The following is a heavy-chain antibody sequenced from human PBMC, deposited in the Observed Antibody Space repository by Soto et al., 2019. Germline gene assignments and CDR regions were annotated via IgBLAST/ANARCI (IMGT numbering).Heavy chain of an antibody. J-gene: IGHJ4*02. V-gene: IGHV1-18*01. Sequence: QVQLVQSGPEVKKPGASVKVSCKTSGYTFTSYGISWVRQAPGQGLEWMGWITTDKGKTTYAQKCQGSVPMTTAPATSTAYMVLRSLRSDDPAVYYCAPRSPAFDYWGQGTLVTVSS. CDR2: ITTDKGKT. CDR3: APRSPAFDY. CDR1: GYTFTSYG.